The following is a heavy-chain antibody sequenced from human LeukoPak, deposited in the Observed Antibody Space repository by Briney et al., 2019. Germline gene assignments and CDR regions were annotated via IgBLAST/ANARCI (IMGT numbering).Heavy chain of an antibody. Sequence: SVKVSCKASGYTFTSYYMHWVRQAPGQGLEWMGIINLSGGSTSYAQKFQGRVTMTRDTATSTLYMELSSLRSEDTAVYYCARDFGYYGSGSYSSDAFYIWGQGTMFTVSS. CDR1: GYTFTSYY. CDR2: INLSGGST. V-gene: IGHV1-46*01. D-gene: IGHD3-10*01. CDR3: ARDFGYYGSGSYSSDAFYI. J-gene: IGHJ3*02.